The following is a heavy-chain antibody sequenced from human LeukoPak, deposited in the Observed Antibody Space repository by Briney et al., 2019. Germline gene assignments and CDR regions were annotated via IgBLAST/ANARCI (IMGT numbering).Heavy chain of an antibody. CDR2: IIDTGST. D-gene: IGHD4-17*01. J-gene: IGHJ3*02. CDR1: GESFSGYY. Sequence: SETLSLTCAVYGESFSGYYWTWIRQPPGKGLEWIGEIIDTGSTKYNSSLKSRVTISVDTSKNEFSLNLTSVTAADTAVYYCASPIYGDYTENGFDIWGQGTMVTVSS. V-gene: IGHV4-34*12. CDR3: ASPIYGDYTENGFDI.